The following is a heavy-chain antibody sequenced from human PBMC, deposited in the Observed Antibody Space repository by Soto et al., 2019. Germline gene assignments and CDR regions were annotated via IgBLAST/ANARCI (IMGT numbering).Heavy chain of an antibody. CDR2: ISAYNGNT. CDR1: GYTFTSYG. J-gene: IGHJ6*02. V-gene: IGHV1-18*04. Sequence: ASVKVSCKASGYTFTSYGISWVRQAPGQGLEWMGWISAYNGNTNYAQKLQGRVTTTTDTSTSTAYMELRSLRSDDTAVHYCARGYCSSTSCRNMGYYYYGMDVWGQGTTVTVSS. CDR3: ARGYCSSTSCRNMGYYYYGMDV. D-gene: IGHD2-2*01.